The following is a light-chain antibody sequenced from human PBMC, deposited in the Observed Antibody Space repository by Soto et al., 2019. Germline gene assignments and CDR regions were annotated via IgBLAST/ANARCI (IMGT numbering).Light chain of an antibody. CDR3: QQYGGSTNT. V-gene: IGKV3-20*01. Sequence: EIVLTQSPGTLSLSPGERATLSCRASQSVRSSYLAWYQQKPGQAPRLLISGASNRATGIPDRFSGSGSGTDFTLTISRLEPEDFAVYYCQQYGGSTNTFGGGTKVDIX. CDR1: QSVRSSY. CDR2: GAS. J-gene: IGKJ4*01.